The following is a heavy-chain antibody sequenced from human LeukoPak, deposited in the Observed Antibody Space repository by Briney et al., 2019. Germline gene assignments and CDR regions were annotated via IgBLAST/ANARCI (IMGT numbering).Heavy chain of an antibody. CDR2: IYYSGST. CDR3: AAYGDYVANAFDI. J-gene: IGHJ3*02. Sequence: PSETLSLTCTVSGGSISSYYGSWIRQPPGKGLEWIGYIYYSGSTNYNPSLKSRVTISVDTSKNQFSLKLSSVTAADTAVYYCAAYGDYVANAFDIWGQGTMVTVSS. CDR1: GGSISSYY. V-gene: IGHV4-59*01. D-gene: IGHD4-17*01.